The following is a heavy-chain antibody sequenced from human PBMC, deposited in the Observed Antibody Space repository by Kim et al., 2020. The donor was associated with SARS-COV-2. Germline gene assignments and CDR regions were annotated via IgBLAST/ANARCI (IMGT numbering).Heavy chain of an antibody. J-gene: IGHJ4*02. Sequence: NKYYADSVKGRFTISRDNSKNTLYLQMNSLRAEDTAVYYCAKLKGSYIDYWGQGTLVTVSS. D-gene: IGHD1-26*01. CDR2: NK. V-gene: IGHV3-30*02. CDR3: AKLKGSYIDY.